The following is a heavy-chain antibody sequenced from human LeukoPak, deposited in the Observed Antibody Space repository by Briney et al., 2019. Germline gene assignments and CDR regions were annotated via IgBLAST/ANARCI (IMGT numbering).Heavy chain of an antibody. V-gene: IGHV4-61*02. CDR1: GGSISSGSYY. CDR3: ARGRRGYYYDSSGARNHFDY. Sequence: SQTLSLTCTVSGGSISSGSYYWSWIRQPAGKGLEWIGRIYTSGTTNYNPSLKSRVTISVDTSKNQFSLKLSSVTAADTAVYYCARGRRGYYYDSSGARNHFDYWGQGTLVTVSS. J-gene: IGHJ4*02. D-gene: IGHD3-22*01. CDR2: IYTSGTT.